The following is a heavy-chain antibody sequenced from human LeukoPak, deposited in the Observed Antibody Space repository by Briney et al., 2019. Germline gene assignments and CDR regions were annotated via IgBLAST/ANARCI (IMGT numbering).Heavy chain of an antibody. D-gene: IGHD2-2*01. CDR2: ISSNGGST. J-gene: IGHJ4*02. CDR1: GFTFSSYA. CDR3: ARDGLDCSSTSCYGDY. V-gene: IGHV3-64*01. Sequence: GGSLRLSCAASGFTFSSYAMHWVRQAPGKGLEYVSAISSNGGSTYYANSVKGRFTISRDNSKNTLYLQMGSLRAEDIAVYYCARDGLDCSSTSCYGDYWGQGTLVTVSS.